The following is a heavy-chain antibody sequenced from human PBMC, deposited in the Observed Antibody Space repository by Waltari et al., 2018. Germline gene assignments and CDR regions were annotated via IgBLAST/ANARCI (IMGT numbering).Heavy chain of an antibody. D-gene: IGHD6-19*01. V-gene: IGHV3-30-3*01. Sequence: QVQLVESGGGVVQPGRSLRLSCAASGFTFSSYAMHWVRQAPGKGLGWVAVISYDGSNKYYADSVKGRFTISRDNSKNTLYLQMNSLRAEDTAVYYCARASGQWLVPGNYWGQGTLVTVSS. CDR2: ISYDGSNK. J-gene: IGHJ4*02. CDR1: GFTFSSYA. CDR3: ARASGQWLVPGNY.